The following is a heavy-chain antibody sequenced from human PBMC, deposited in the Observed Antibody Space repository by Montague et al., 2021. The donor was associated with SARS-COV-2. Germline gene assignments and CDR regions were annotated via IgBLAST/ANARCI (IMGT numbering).Heavy chain of an antibody. J-gene: IGHJ4*02. CDR3: ARDHHYDILTGYYGD. CDR1: GFTFSSYS. CDR2: ISSSSYI. Sequence: SLRLSCAASGFTFSSYSMNWVRQAPGKGLEWVSSISSSSYIYYADSVKGRFTISRDNAKNSLYLQMNSLRAEDTAVYYCARDHHYDILTGYYGDWGQGTLVTVSS. V-gene: IGHV3-21*01. D-gene: IGHD3-9*01.